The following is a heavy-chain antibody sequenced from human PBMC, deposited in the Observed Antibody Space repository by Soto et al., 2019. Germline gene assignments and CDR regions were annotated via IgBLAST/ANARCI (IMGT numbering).Heavy chain of an antibody. CDR2: ISGSGAGT. V-gene: IGHV3-23*01. J-gene: IGHJ4*02. Sequence: LLESGGGLVQPGGSLRLSCAASGFTFTTYAMGWVRQAPGKGLEWVSSISGSGAGTFYADYVKGRFTISRDNAKKMVYLQMNGLRADDTALYYCAKEALTVAGNNFDSWGQGTLVTVSS. CDR3: AKEALTVAGNNFDS. D-gene: IGHD6-19*01. CDR1: GFTFTTYA.